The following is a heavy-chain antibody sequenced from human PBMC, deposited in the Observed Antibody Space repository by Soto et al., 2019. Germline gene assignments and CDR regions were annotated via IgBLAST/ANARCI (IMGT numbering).Heavy chain of an antibody. CDR2: ISHDGINK. CDR3: ARDMCSSDSFVKWFEP. J-gene: IGHJ5*02. Sequence: QVRLVESGGGVVQPGRSLRLSCTASGFSFSSYAMYWFRQPPGKGLEWVAVISHDGINKHYADSVKGRVTVSRDNSNHSLDLQLNSLRGEDTAMYYCARDMCSSDSFVKWFEPWGQGTLVTVSS. V-gene: IGHV3-30-3*01. CDR1: GFSFSSYA. D-gene: IGHD6-19*01.